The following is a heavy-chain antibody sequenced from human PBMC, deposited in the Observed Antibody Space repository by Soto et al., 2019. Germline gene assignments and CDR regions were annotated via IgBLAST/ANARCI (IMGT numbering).Heavy chain of an antibody. V-gene: IGHV3-53*02. CDR1: GLTVSSNH. Sequence: EVQLEETGGGLIQPGGSLRLSCAATGLTVSSNHMSWVRQAPGKGPEWISVIYSSGSTYYADSVKGRFTISRDISKNTLYLQMNSLRAEDTAVYFCARILDTAMARYFDYWGQGTLVTVSS. CDR2: IYSSGST. J-gene: IGHJ4*02. CDR3: ARILDTAMARYFDY. D-gene: IGHD5-18*01.